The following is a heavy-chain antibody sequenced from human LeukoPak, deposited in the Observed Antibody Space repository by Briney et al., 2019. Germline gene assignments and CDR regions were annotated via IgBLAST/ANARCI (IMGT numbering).Heavy chain of an antibody. Sequence: GGTLRLSCAASGFTFSSYEMNWVRQAPGKGLEWISYISSSGSTIYYADSVKGRFTISRDNAKNSLYLQMNSLRAEDTAVYYCARGPSGLYDFWSGPRDYWGQGTLVTVSS. V-gene: IGHV3-48*03. CDR1: GFTFSSYE. CDR3: ARGPSGLYDFWSGPRDY. D-gene: IGHD3-3*01. CDR2: ISSSGSTI. J-gene: IGHJ4*02.